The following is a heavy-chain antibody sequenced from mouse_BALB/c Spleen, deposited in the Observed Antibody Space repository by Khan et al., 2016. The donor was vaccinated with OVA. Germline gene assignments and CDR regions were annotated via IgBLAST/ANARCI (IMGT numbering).Heavy chain of an antibody. CDR3: ARANFLAWFAY. CDR2: IWAGGST. D-gene: IGHD4-1*01. J-gene: IGHJ3*01. Sequence: VQLQESGPGLVAPSQSLSITCTVSGFSLTNYGVHWVRQPPGKGLEWLGVIWAGGSTNYNSALMSRLSISKDNSKSQVFLKMNSLQTDDTAMYYCARANFLAWFAYWGQGTLVTVSA. CDR1: GFSLTNYG. V-gene: IGHV2-9*02.